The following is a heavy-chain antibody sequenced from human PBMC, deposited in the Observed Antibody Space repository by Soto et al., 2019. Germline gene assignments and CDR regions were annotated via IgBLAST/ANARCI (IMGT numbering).Heavy chain of an antibody. D-gene: IGHD3-22*01. V-gene: IGHV4-59*01. J-gene: IGHJ3*02. CDR1: GASISSSY. Sequence: ETLSLTCTVSGASISSSYWSWIRQSPGKGLEWIGYVYYSGSTNYNPSLKSRVTISVDTSKNQFSLKLSSVTAADTAVYYCARGYYDSNGQSNTFEIWGQGTMVTVSS. CDR2: VYYSGST. CDR3: ARGYYDSNGQSNTFEI.